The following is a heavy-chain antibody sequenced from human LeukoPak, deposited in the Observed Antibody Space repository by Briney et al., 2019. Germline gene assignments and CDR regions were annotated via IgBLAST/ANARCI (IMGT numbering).Heavy chain of an antibody. J-gene: IGHJ3*02. CDR1: GFTVSSNY. CDR3: ARNAFDI. CDR2: MNQDGSEK. V-gene: IGHV3-7*01. Sequence: PGGSLRLSCAASGFTVSSNYMSWVRQAPGKGLEWVANMNQDGSEKNYVDSVKGRFTISRDNAKNSLYLQMNSLRVEDTAVYYCARNAFDIWGQGTMVTVSS.